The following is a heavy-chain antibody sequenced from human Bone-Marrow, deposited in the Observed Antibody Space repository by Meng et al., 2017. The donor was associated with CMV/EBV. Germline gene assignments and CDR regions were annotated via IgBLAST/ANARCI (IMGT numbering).Heavy chain of an antibody. V-gene: IGHV1-69*10. J-gene: IGHJ5*02. Sequence: SVKVSCKASGGTFSSYAISWVRRAPGQGLEWMGGIIPILGIANYAQKFQGRVTITADKSTSTAYMELSSLRSEDTAVYYCARVARPRFRFDPWGQGTLVTVSS. CDR3: ARVARPRFRFDP. D-gene: IGHD6-6*01. CDR2: IIPILGIA. CDR1: GGTFSSYA.